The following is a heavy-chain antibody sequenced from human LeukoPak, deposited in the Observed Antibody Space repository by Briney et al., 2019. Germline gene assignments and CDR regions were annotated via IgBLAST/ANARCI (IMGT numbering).Heavy chain of an antibody. J-gene: IGHJ4*02. CDR2: ISSSGSTI. V-gene: IGHV3-11*01. CDR1: GFTFSDYY. D-gene: IGHD6-13*01. Sequence: GGSLRLSCAASGFTFSDYYMSWIRQAPGKGLEWVSYISSSGSTIYYADSVKGRFTISRDNSKNTLYLQMNSLRAEDTAVYYCAKDPSPAAAGTSIYWGQGTLVTVSS. CDR3: AKDPSPAAAGTSIY.